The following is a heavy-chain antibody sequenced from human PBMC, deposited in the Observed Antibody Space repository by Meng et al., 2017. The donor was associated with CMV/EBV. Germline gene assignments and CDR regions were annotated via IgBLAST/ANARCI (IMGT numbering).Heavy chain of an antibody. CDR3: ARGVGGWFDP. CDR2: INHSGST. D-gene: IGHD1-26*01. V-gene: IGHV4-34*01. Sequence: VQLQQSAATLLQPSATPSRPCDGDGESFSGIHWSRVNRPPGNGLEWIGEINHSGSTNYNPSLKSRVTISVDTSKNQFSLKLGSVTAADTAVYYCARGVGGWFDPWGQGTLVTVSS. J-gene: IGHJ5*02. CDR1: GESFSGIH.